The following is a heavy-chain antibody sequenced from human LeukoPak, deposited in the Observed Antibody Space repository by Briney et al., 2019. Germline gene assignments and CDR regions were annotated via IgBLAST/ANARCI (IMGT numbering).Heavy chain of an antibody. Sequence: ASVKVSRKASGYTFTSYGISWVRQAPGQGLEWMGWINTNTGNPTYAQGFTGRFVFSLDTSVSTAYLQISSLKAEDTAVYYCARNMAGRNQKSSWFDPWGQGTLVTVSS. CDR2: INTNTGNP. CDR3: ARNMAGRNQKSSWFDP. V-gene: IGHV7-4-1*02. J-gene: IGHJ5*02. D-gene: IGHD6-19*01. CDR1: GYTFTSYG.